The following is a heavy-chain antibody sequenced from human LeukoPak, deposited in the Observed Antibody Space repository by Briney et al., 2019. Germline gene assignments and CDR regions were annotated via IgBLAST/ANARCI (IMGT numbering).Heavy chain of an antibody. CDR1: GFTFSNFW. CDR2: INHDGTGT. D-gene: IGHD3-22*01. CDR3: AKEAYDNFDY. J-gene: IGHJ4*02. V-gene: IGHV3-74*01. Sequence: PGGSLRLSCAASGFTFSNFWMHWVRQVPGKGLVWVSGINHDGTGTYYADSVKGRFTISRVNAKNTVYLQMNSLRAEDTAVYYCAKEAYDNFDYWGQGTLVTVSS.